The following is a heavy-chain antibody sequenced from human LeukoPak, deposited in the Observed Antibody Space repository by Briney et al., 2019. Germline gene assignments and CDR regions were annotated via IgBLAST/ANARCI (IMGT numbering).Heavy chain of an antibody. J-gene: IGHJ4*02. CDR2: IYPGDSDT. CDR3: ATQFGGYCSGGSCRHFGVDY. V-gene: IGHV5-51*01. CDR1: GYSFTSYW. Sequence: GESLKISCKGSGYSFTSYWIGWVRQIPGKGLEWMGIIYPGDSDTRYSPSFQGQVTISADKSISTAYLQWSSLKASDTAMYYCATQFGGYCSGGSCRHFGVDYWGQGTLVTVSS. D-gene: IGHD2-15*01.